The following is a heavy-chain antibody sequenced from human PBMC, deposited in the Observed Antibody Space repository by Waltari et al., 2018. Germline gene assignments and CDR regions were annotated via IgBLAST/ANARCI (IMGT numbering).Heavy chain of an antibody. V-gene: IGHV3-74*01. CDR3: VRDLYGRDDV. Sequence: EVQLVESGGGLVHPGGSLSLSCEASGFTFSTFWMHWVRHLPGKGLVWVSHIKPDGTSTDYGDSVEGRFTISRDNAKNTLYLQMNSLRAEDTAIYYCVRDLYGRDDVWGQGTMVTVSS. CDR2: IKPDGTST. CDR1: GFTFSTFW. J-gene: IGHJ3*01. D-gene: IGHD3-10*01.